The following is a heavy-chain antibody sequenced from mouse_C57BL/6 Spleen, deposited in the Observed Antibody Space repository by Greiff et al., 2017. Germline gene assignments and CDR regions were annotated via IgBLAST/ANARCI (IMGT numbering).Heavy chain of an antibody. CDR2: INPNNGGT. J-gene: IGHJ2*01. CDR1: GYTFTDYN. CDR3: AKKDGYDGLDY. D-gene: IGHD2-2*01. Sequence: EVQGVESGPELVKPGASVKMSCKASGYTFTDYNMHWVKQSHGKSLEWIGYINPNNGGTSYNQKFKGKATLTVNKSSSTAYMELRSLTSEDSAVDYCAKKDGYDGLDYWGQGTTLTVSS. V-gene: IGHV1-22*01.